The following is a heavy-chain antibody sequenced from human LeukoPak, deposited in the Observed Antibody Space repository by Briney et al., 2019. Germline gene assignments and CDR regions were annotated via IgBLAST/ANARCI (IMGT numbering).Heavy chain of an antibody. CDR3: TVTMVRGIFDY. D-gene: IGHD3-10*01. Sequence: SVKVSCKASGGTFSSYAISWVRQAPGQGLEWMGGIIPIFGTANYAQKFQGRVTITTDESTSTAYMELSSLRSEDTAVYCCTVTMVRGIFDYWGQGTLVTVSS. J-gene: IGHJ4*02. CDR1: GGTFSSYA. CDR2: IIPIFGTA. V-gene: IGHV1-69*05.